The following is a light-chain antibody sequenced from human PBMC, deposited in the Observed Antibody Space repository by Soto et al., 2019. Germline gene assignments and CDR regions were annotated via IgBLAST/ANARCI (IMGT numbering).Light chain of an antibody. Sequence: EVVLTQSPVTLSLSPGERATLSCRASQSFRGLLAWYQQKPGQAPRLLIYDAYNRATGIPPRFSGSGSGKDFTLTISILEPEDASVYYCQLRHMWPITFGQGTRLEIK. CDR2: DAY. CDR1: QSFRGL. J-gene: IGKJ5*01. V-gene: IGKV3-11*01. CDR3: QLRHMWPIT.